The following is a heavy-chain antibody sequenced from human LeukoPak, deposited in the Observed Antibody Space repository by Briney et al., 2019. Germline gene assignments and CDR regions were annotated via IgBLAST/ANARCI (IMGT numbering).Heavy chain of an antibody. CDR1: GGSISSYY. V-gene: IGHV4-59*08. J-gene: IGHJ5*02. CDR2: IYYSGST. Sequence: SETLSLTCTVSGGSISSYYWSWIRQPPGKGLEWIGYIYYSGSTNYSPSLKSRVTISVDTSKNQFSLKLSSVTAADTAVYYCARHRSNWFDPWGQGTLVTVSS. CDR3: ARHRSNWFDP.